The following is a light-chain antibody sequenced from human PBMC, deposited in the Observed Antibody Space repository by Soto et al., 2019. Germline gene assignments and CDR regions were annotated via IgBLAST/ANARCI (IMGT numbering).Light chain of an antibody. CDR3: MQALQAPLT. V-gene: IGKV2-28*01. Sequence: EIVLTQTPLSSPVTLGQPASISCKSSQSLLNSNGYNYLDWYLQKPGQSPQLLIYLGSSRASGVPDRFSGSGSGTDFTLTISRVEAEDVGFYYCMQALQAPLTFGQGTKVDIK. CDR2: LGS. J-gene: IGKJ1*01. CDR1: QSLLNSNGYNY.